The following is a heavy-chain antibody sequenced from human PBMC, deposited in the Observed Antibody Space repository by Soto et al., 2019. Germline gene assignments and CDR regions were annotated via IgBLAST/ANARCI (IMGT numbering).Heavy chain of an antibody. CDR3: ARDLHDYVSFRFDP. CDR1: GFTFRSYA. CDR2: ISTSSGYR. J-gene: IGHJ5*02. V-gene: IGHV3-21*01. D-gene: IGHD3-16*01. Sequence: GGSLRLSCAASGFTFRSYAMNWVRQAPGKGLEWVSSISTSSGYRYYADSVKGRFTISRDNAKKSLYLQMNSLRAEDTAVYYCARDLHDYVSFRFDPWGQGTLVTVSS.